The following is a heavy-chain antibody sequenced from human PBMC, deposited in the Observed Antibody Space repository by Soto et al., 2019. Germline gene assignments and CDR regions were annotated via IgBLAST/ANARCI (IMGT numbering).Heavy chain of an antibody. D-gene: IGHD3-10*01. CDR2: IYYSGST. Sequence: SETLSLTCTVSGGSISSSIYYWGWIRQPPGKGLEWIGSIYYSGSTYYNPSLKSRVTISVDTSKNQFSLKLSSVTAADTAVYYCARHVWFGDYYYYGMDVWGQGTTVTVSS. CDR3: ARHVWFGDYYYYGMDV. CDR1: GGSISSSIYY. V-gene: IGHV4-39*01. J-gene: IGHJ6*02.